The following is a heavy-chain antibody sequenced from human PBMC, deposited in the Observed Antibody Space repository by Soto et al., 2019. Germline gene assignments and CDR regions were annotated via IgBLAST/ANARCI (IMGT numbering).Heavy chain of an antibody. CDR1: GGTFSDFA. V-gene: IGHV1-69*06. D-gene: IGHD3-16*01. CDR3: ARDRIQLRLGKYSFNAMDV. CDR2: IVPRFGSP. J-gene: IGHJ6*02. Sequence: QVQLVQSGAEMRKPGSSLRVSCKASGGTFSDFAFSWVRQAPGQGLEWMGGIVPRFGSPNYAQKFGGRVTINADTSTSTVYMELSSLRFDDTAVYFCARDRIQLRLGKYSFNAMDVWGQGTTITVSS.